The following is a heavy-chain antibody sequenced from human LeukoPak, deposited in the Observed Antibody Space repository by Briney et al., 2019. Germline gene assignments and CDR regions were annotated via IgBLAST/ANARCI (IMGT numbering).Heavy chain of an antibody. Sequence: PSETLSLTRTVSGGSISSDYRSWIRQPAGKGLEWIGRIYTNESTNYNPSLKSRVTMSVDTSKNQLSLKMISVTDADTAVYYCARGVRRGITIFGVVGGWFDPWGQGTLVSVSS. CDR3: ARGVRRGITIFGVVGGWFDP. V-gene: IGHV4-4*07. D-gene: IGHD3-3*01. CDR1: GGSISSDY. J-gene: IGHJ5*02. CDR2: IYTNEST.